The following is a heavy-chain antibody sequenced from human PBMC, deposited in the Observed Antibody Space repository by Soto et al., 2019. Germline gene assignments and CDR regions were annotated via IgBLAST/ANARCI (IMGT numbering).Heavy chain of an antibody. CDR2: INHSGST. J-gene: IGHJ6*02. CDR1: GGSFSGYY. D-gene: IGHD3-10*01. Sequence: SETLSLTCAVYGGSFSGYYWSWIRQPPGKGLEWIGEINHSGSTNYNPSLKSRVTISVDTSKNQFSLKLSSVTAADTAVYYCARGKGRYYGSGSSRYYYYGMDVWGQGTTVTVSS. V-gene: IGHV4-34*01. CDR3: ARGKGRYYGSGSSRYYYYGMDV.